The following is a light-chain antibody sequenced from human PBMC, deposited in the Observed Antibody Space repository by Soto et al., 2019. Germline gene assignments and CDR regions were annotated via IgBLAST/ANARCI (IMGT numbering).Light chain of an antibody. J-gene: IGKJ1*01. CDR2: WAS. V-gene: IGKV4-1*01. CDR1: QTLLYSSNNRNY. CDR3: QQYFSTPWT. Sequence: DILMTQSPDSLTVPLGGRATINCKTSQTLLYSSNNRNYLAWYQQKPGQPPKLLLFWASTRESGVPDRFRGSGSETDFTLAINNLQDEDVAVYYCQQYFSTPWTFGQGTKVEIK.